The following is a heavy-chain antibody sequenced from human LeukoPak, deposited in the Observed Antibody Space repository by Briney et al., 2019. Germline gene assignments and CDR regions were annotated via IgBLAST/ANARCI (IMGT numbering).Heavy chain of an antibody. D-gene: IGHD3-3*01. CDR3: AKMDYDFWSGSFDH. CDR1: GFTFSSYA. V-gene: IGHV3-23*01. J-gene: IGHJ4*02. CDR2: ISGSGGST. Sequence: GGSLRLSCAASGFTFSSYAMSWVRQAPGKGLEWVSAISGSGGSTYYADSVKGRFTISRDNSKNTLYLQMNSLGAEDTAVYYCAKMDYDFWSGSFDHWGQGTLVTVSS.